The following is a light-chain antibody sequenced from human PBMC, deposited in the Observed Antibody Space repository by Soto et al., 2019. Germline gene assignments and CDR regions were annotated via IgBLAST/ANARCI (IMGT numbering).Light chain of an antibody. Sequence: EIVLTQSPGTLSLSPGERATLSCRASQSVSSRLAWYQHKPGQAPRLLISGASSRATGIPDRFSGSGSGTDFTLTISRLEPEDFALYYCQQYGGSPITFGQGTLLEI. CDR2: GAS. CDR1: QSVSSR. CDR3: QQYGGSPIT. V-gene: IGKV3-20*01. J-gene: IGKJ5*01.